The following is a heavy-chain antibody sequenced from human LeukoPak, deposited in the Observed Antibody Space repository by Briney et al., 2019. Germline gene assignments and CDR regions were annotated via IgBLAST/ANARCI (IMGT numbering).Heavy chain of an antibody. D-gene: IGHD3-3*01. V-gene: IGHV1-8*01. J-gene: IGHJ6*03. CDR3: ARGTYYDFWSGYGSASLYYYYMDV. CDR1: GYTFTSYD. Sequence: ASVKVSCKASGYTFTSYDINWVRQATGQGLEWMGWMNPNSGNTGYAQKFQGRVTMTRNTSISTAYMELSSLRSEDTAVYYCARGTYYDFWSGYGSASLYYYYMDVWGKGTTVTVPS. CDR2: MNPNSGNT.